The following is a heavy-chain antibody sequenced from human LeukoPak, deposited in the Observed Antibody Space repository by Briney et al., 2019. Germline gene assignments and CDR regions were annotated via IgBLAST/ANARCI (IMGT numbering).Heavy chain of an antibody. Sequence: SQTLSLTCTVSGGSINSGGYYWSWIRQPAGKGLEWIGRLYSSGSTYYNSSLQSQVTVSLDTSKNQFSLKLSSVTAADTAVYFCARTTQNVIVLSAWGQGTLVTVSS. CDR1: GGSINSGGYY. CDR3: ARTTQNVIVLSA. V-gene: IGHV4-61*02. D-gene: IGHD3-22*01. J-gene: IGHJ5*02. CDR2: LYSSGST.